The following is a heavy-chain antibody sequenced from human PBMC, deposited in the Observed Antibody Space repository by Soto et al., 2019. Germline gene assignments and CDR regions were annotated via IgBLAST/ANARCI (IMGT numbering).Heavy chain of an antibody. J-gene: IGHJ3*02. CDR1: GFTFSSYA. V-gene: IGHV3-23*01. Sequence: GGSLRLSCAASGFTFSSYAMSWVRQAPGKGLEWVSAISGSGGSTYYADSVKGRFTISKDNSKNTLYLQMNSLRAEDTAVYYCAKEGSLGYIWNYQAFDIWGQGTMVTVSS. CDR3: AKEGSLGYIWNYQAFDI. CDR2: ISGSGGST. D-gene: IGHD1-7*01.